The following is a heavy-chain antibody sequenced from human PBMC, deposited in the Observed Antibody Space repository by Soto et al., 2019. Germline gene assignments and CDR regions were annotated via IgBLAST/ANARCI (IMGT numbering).Heavy chain of an antibody. D-gene: IGHD6-19*01. V-gene: IGHV1-69*12. CDR1: GGTFSGYA. CDR3: ASHSSGQHVGYYYYGMDV. J-gene: IGHJ6*02. CDR2: IIPIFGTA. Sequence: QVQLVQSGAEVKKPGSSVKVSCKASGGTFSGYAISWVRQAPGQGLEWMGGIIPIFGTADYAQKFQGRVTITADESTSTAYMELSSLRSEDTAVYYCASHSSGQHVGYYYYGMDVWGQGTTVTVSS.